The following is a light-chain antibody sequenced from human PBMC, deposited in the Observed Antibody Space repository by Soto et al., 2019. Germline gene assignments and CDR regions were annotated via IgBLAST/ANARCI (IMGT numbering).Light chain of an antibody. CDR2: DNN. J-gene: IGLJ2*01. V-gene: IGLV1-51*01. CDR1: SSNIGNNY. Sequence: QSVLTQPPSVSAAPGQKVTISCSGSSSNIGNNYVSWYQQLPGTATKLLIYDNNKRPSGIPDRFSGSKSGTSGTLDITGLQTGDEADYYCATWDYSLTGEVFGGGTKVTVL. CDR3: ATWDYSLTGEV.